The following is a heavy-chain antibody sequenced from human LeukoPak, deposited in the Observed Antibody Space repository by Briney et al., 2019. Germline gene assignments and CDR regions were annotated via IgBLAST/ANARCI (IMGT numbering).Heavy chain of an antibody. J-gene: IGHJ4*02. CDR2: ISGSGGST. CDR3: PQAVGAKGGFFDY. V-gene: IGHV3-23*01. Sequence: GGSLRLSCAASGFTFSSYAMSWVRQAPGKGLEWVSAISGSGGSTYYADSVKGRFTISRDNSKNTLDLQMNSLRAEDTAVYYCPQAVGAKGGFFDYWGQGTLVTVSS. CDR1: GFTFSSYA. D-gene: IGHD1-26*01.